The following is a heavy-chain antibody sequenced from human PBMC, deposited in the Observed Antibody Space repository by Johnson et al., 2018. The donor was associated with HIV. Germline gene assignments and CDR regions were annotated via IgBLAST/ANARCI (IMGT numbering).Heavy chain of an antibody. D-gene: IGHD2-2*01. Sequence: VQLVESGGGLVQPGGSLRLSCAASGFTFSSYWMSWVRQAPGKGLEWVANIKQDGSETYYVDSVQGRFTISRDNAKNSLYLQMNSLRAEDTAVYYCARDLGYCSSTSCYLSAFDIWGQGTMVTVSS. CDR2: IKQDGSET. V-gene: IGHV3-7*01. CDR1: GFTFSSYW. CDR3: ARDLGYCSSTSCYLSAFDI. J-gene: IGHJ3*02.